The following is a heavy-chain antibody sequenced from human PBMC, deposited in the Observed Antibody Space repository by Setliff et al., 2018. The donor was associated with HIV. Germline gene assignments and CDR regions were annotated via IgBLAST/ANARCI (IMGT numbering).Heavy chain of an antibody. V-gene: IGHV1-69*05. D-gene: IGHD5-12*01. CDR2: ITPIFGTT. CDR3: ARDLNDRWLQQYWFFDL. J-gene: IGHJ2*01. Sequence: SVKVSCKASGGSLNNYAISWVRQAPGQGLEWMGGITPIFGTTTYAQKFQDRVTITTDESTTTFYMELSSLRSEDTALYFCARDLNDRWLQQYWFFDLWGRGTQVTVSS. CDR1: GGSLNNYA.